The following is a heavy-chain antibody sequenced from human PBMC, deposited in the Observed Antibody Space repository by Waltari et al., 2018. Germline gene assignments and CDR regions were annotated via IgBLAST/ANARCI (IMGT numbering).Heavy chain of an antibody. CDR3: ARDAHIAAAGPFDY. V-gene: IGHV4-38-2*02. CDR1: GYSISSGYY. Sequence: QVQLQESGPGLVTPSETLSLTCAVSGYSISSGYYWGWIRPPPGKGLEWIGSIYHSGSTYYNPSLKSRVTISVDTSKNQFSLKLSSVTAADTAVYYCARDAHIAAAGPFDYWGQGTLVTVSS. J-gene: IGHJ4*02. CDR2: IYHSGST. D-gene: IGHD6-13*01.